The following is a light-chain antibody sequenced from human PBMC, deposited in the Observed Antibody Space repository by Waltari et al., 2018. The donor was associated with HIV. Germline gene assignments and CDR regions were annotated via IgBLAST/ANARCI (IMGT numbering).Light chain of an antibody. V-gene: IGLV2-14*03. CDR3: SSFTTRSTFV. CDR1: STYVGNYNY. CDR2: AVR. Sequence: QSALPGPASVSGSPGQSITISCTGASTYVGNYNYVSWYQQHPDKAPKLLLFAVRKRPSGVSDRFSGSKSGNTASLTISGLQTEDEADYYCSSFTTRSTFVFGTGTKVTVL. J-gene: IGLJ1*01.